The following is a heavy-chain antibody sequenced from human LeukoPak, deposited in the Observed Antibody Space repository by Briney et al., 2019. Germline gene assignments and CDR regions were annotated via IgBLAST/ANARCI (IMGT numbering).Heavy chain of an antibody. CDR3: ARRGPSSGWYDKENWFDP. D-gene: IGHD6-19*01. Sequence: GESLKISCKGSGYSFTSYWIGWVRQMPGKGLEWMGIIYPGDSDTRYSPSFQGQVTISADKSISTAYLQWSSLKASDTAMYYCARRGPSSGWYDKENWFDPWGQGTLVTVSS. V-gene: IGHV5-51*01. CDR1: GYSFTSYW. J-gene: IGHJ5*02. CDR2: IYPGDSDT.